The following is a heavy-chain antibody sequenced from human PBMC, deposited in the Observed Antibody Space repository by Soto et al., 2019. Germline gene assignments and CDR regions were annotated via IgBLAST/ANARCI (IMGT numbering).Heavy chain of an antibody. J-gene: IGHJ5*02. CDR1: GVSISNSSYY. V-gene: IGHV4-39*02. CDR2: IYYSGIT. D-gene: IGHD3-22*01. CDR3: ARESYYDSSGYGWFAP. Sequence: PETLSLTCTVSGVSISNSSYYWGWIRRPPGKGLEWIGTIYYSGITYYNPSLKSRVTISVDTSKNQFSLKLTSVTAADTALYYCARESYYDSSGYGWFAPWGQGKLVTVSS.